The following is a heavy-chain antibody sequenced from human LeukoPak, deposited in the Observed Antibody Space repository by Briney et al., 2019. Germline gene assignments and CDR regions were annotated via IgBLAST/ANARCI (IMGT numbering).Heavy chain of an antibody. CDR2: ITSSGTTI. V-gene: IGHV3-48*03. Sequence: GGSLRLSCAASGFTFSRYEMNWVRQAPGKGLEWVSYITSSGTTIYYADSVKGRFTVSRDNAKNSLYLQMNSLRAEDTSVYYCARDSSDSSGWYEGWFDPWGQGTLVTVSS. J-gene: IGHJ5*02. CDR3: ARDSSDSSGWYEGWFDP. D-gene: IGHD6-19*01. CDR1: GFTFSRYE.